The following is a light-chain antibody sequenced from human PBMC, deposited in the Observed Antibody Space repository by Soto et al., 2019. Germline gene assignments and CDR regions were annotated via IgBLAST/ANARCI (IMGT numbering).Light chain of an antibody. CDR1: NSDVGGYSY. V-gene: IGLV2-14*01. CDR3: SSYTSSSTPYV. J-gene: IGLJ1*01. Sequence: QSVLTQPASVSGSPGESITISCTGTNSDVGGYSYVSWYQQHTVKAPKLMIYEVSNRPSGVSNRFSGSKSGNTASLTISGLQAEDEADYYCSSYTSSSTPYVFGTGTKVTVL. CDR2: EVS.